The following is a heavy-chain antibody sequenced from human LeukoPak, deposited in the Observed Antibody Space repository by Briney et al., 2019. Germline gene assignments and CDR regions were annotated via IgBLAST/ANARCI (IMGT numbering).Heavy chain of an antibody. Sequence: PGGSLRLSCAASGFTFNSYSMNWVRQAPGKGLEWVSSIGSSPSYNYYADSVKGRFSISRDNAKNSLYLQMNSLRAEDTAIYYCARDRSPIERIFDYWGQGTLVTVSP. V-gene: IGHV3-21*01. J-gene: IGHJ4*02. CDR3: ARDRSPIERIFDY. D-gene: IGHD1-26*01. CDR1: GFTFNSYS. CDR2: IGSSPSYN.